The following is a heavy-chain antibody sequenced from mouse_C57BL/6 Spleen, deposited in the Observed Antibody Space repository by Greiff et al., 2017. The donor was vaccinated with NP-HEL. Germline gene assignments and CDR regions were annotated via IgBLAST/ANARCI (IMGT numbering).Heavy chain of an antibody. V-gene: IGHV1-42*01. CDR2: INPSTGGT. Sequence: EVQLQQSGPELVKPGASVKISCKASGYSFTGYYMNWVKQSPEKSLEWIGEINPSTGGTTYNQKFKAKATLTVDKSSSTAYMQLKSLTSEDSAVYYCARLGLRRWYFDVWGTGTTVTVSS. D-gene: IGHD2-4*01. CDR1: GYSFTGYY. CDR3: ARLGLRRWYFDV. J-gene: IGHJ1*03.